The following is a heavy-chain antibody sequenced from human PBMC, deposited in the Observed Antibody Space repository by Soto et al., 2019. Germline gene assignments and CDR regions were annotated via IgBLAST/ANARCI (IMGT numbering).Heavy chain of an antibody. CDR2: ISYDGSNK. Sequence: GGSLRLSCAASGFTFSSYGMHWVRQAPGKGLEWVAVISYDGSNKYYADSVKGRFTISRDNSKNTLYLQMNSLRAEDTAAYYCAKIVEAAAGPFDYWGQGTLVTVSS. D-gene: IGHD6-13*01. CDR1: GFTFSSYG. CDR3: AKIVEAAAGPFDY. V-gene: IGHV3-30*18. J-gene: IGHJ4*02.